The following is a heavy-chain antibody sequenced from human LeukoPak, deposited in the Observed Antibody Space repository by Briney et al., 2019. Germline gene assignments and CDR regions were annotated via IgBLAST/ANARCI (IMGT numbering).Heavy chain of an antibody. J-gene: IGHJ4*02. CDR2: IIPILGIA. CDR1: GGTFSSYA. D-gene: IGHD3-22*01. V-gene: IGHV1-69*04. Sequence: ASVKVSCKASGGTFSSYAISWVRQAPGQGLEWMGRIIPILGIANYAQKFQGRVTITADKSTSTAYMELSSLRSEDTAVYYCARMGGREWLLPDYWGQGTLVTVSS. CDR3: ARMGGREWLLPDY.